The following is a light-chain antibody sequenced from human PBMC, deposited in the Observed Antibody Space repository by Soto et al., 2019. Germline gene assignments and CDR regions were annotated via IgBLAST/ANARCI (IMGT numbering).Light chain of an antibody. Sequence: QSALTQPASVSRSPGQSITISCSGSSGDVGNYDLVSWYQQIPGKAPQLMIFEVSRRPSRVSDRFSGSKSGNTASLTISGLQAEDEGDFYCCSYAGNGAWVFGGGTKLTVL. J-gene: IGLJ3*02. CDR3: CSYAGNGAWV. CDR2: EVS. V-gene: IGLV2-23*02. CDR1: SGDVGNYDL.